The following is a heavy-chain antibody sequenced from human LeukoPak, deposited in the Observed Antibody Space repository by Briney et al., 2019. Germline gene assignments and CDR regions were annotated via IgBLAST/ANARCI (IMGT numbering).Heavy chain of an antibody. Sequence: PSETLSLTCTVSGGSISSGSYYGRWIRQPAGKGLEWIGRIYTSGSTNYNPSLKSRVTIPVDTSKNQFSLKLSSVTAADTAVYYCARVGSSSWYNWFDPWGQGTLVTVSS. D-gene: IGHD6-13*01. V-gene: IGHV4-61*02. CDR3: ARVGSSSWYNWFDP. CDR2: IYTSGST. J-gene: IGHJ5*02. CDR1: GGSISSGSYY.